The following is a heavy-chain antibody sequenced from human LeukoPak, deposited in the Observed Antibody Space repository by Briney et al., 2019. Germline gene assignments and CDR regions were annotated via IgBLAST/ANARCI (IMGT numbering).Heavy chain of an antibody. V-gene: IGHV3-30-3*01. CDR1: GFTFSSYA. D-gene: IGHD4-11*01. Sequence: PGGSLRLSCAASGFTFSSYAMYWVRQAPGKGLEWVAVISYDGSNKYYADSVKGRFTISRDNSKNTLYLQMNSLRAEDTAVYYCARRMGQYSLALAYWGQGTLVTVSS. CDR3: ARRMGQYSLALAY. CDR2: ISYDGSNK. J-gene: IGHJ4*02.